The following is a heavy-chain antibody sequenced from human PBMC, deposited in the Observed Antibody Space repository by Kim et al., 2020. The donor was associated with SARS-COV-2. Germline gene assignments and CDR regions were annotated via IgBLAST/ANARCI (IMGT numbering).Heavy chain of an antibody. Sequence: EYAASVKGRCTISRDDSKSIAYLQMNSLITEDTAVYYCTRALYSGSYHDYWGQGTLVTVSS. J-gene: IGHJ4*02. CDR3: TRALYSGSYHDY. D-gene: IGHD1-26*01. V-gene: IGHV3-49*02.